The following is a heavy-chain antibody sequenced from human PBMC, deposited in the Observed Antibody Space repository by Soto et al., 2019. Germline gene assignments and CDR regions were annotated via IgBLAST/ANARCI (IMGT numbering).Heavy chain of an antibody. D-gene: IGHD1-20*01. CDR2: ITGSGDYT. V-gene: IGHV3-23*01. J-gene: IGHJ4*02. Sequence: EVQLLESGGGLVQPGGSLRLSCVASGFTFSIYNMNWVRQAPGKGLEWVSVITGSGDYTNYADSVKGRFTISRDNSKNPLYPPMNRPRSGGQAVYFCARRITSSFDYWGQGTLVTVSS. CDR3: ARRITSSFDY. CDR1: GFTFSIYN.